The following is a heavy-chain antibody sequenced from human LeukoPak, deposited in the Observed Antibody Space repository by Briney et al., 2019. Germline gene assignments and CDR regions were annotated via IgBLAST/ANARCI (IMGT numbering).Heavy chain of an antibody. V-gene: IGHV3-23*01. Sequence: GGSLRLSCAASGFTLSSYAMSWVRQAPGKGLEWVSGISGSGGSTYHADSVKGRFTISRDNSKNTLYLQMNSLRAEDTAVYYCAKTPPPYCGGDCYKDWGQGTLVTVSS. CDR3: AKTPPPYCGGDCYKD. CDR1: GFTLSSYA. J-gene: IGHJ4*02. CDR2: ISGSGGST. D-gene: IGHD2-21*02.